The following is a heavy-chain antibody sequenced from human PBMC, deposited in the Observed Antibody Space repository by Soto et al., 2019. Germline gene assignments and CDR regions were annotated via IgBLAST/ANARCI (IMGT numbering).Heavy chain of an antibody. D-gene: IGHD1-1*01. Sequence: VASVKVSCKASGYTFTSYGISWVRQAPGQGLEWMGWISAYNGNTNYAQKLQGRVTMTTDTSTSTAYMELRSLRSEDTAVYYCATPTTGTTGASWFDPWGQGTLVTVYS. CDR1: GYTFTSYG. V-gene: IGHV1-18*01. CDR2: ISAYNGNT. CDR3: ATPTTGTTGASWFDP. J-gene: IGHJ5*02.